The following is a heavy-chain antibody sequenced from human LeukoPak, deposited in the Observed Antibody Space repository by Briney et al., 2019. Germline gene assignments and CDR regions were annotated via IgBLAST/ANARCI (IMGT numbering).Heavy chain of an antibody. Sequence: GSLRLSCAASGFTFSSYSMNWIRQPPGEGLEWIAYIDHSGHTNYNPSVKSRVTISRDMSKNQFSLKLTSVTAADTAMYYCARVGSWYYFDYWGQGILVTVSS. CDR1: GFTFSSYS. CDR3: ARVGSWYYFDY. D-gene: IGHD6-19*01. V-gene: IGHV4-59*01. J-gene: IGHJ4*02. CDR2: IDHSGHT.